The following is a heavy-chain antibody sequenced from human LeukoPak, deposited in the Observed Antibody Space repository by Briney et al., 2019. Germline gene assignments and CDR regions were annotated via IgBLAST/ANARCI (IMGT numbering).Heavy chain of an antibody. CDR1: GFTFSNYG. J-gene: IGHJ4*02. D-gene: IGHD5-24*01. CDR2: IWYDGSNK. Sequence: GRPLRLSCAASGFTFSNYGMHWVRQAPGKGLEWVAVIWYDGSNKYYADSVKGRFTISRDNSKNTLYLQMNSLRAEDTAVYYCAKERDGYNYGLDYWGQGTLVTVSS. V-gene: IGHV3-33*06. CDR3: AKERDGYNYGLDY.